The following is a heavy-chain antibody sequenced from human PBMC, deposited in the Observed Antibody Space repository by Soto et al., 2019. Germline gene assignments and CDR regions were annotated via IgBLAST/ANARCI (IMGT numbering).Heavy chain of an antibody. Sequence: GASVKVSCKTSGYSFSSIGISWVRQAPGQGPEWMGWISPHKDNTYYAQRLQGRVTMTTDTSTSTAYMELRSLRSDDTAVYFCARDLDGSGSYYTNYWGQGTLVTVSS. CDR3: ARDLDGSGSYYTNY. D-gene: IGHD3-10*01. J-gene: IGHJ4*02. CDR2: ISPHKDNT. CDR1: GYSFSSIG. V-gene: IGHV1-18*01.